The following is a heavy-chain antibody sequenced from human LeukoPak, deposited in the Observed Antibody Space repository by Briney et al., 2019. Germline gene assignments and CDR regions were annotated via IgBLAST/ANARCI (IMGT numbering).Heavy chain of an antibody. CDR2: FDPEDGET. Sequence: ASVKVSCKVSGYTLTELSMHWVRQAPGKELEWMGGFDPEDGETIYAQKFQGRVTMTEDTSTDTAYMELSSLRSEDTAVYYCATGSYEHQLPSLWGQGTLVTVSS. CDR3: ATGSYEHQLPSL. D-gene: IGHD6-13*01. V-gene: IGHV1-24*01. J-gene: IGHJ4*02. CDR1: GYTLTELS.